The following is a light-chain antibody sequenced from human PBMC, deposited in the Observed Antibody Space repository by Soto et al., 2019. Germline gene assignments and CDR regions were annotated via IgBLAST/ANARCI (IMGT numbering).Light chain of an antibody. V-gene: IGKV1-39*01. CDR3: QQSYRTPLT. CDR2: AAS. J-gene: IGKJ4*01. CDR1: QSISIY. Sequence: DIQMTQSPSSLSASVGDTVTITCRASQSISIYLKRYQQKPGKAPSLLIYAASSLQNRVPSRFSGRGSGTAFTLTISSRQREDFATDYCQQSYRTPLTCGGGTKVVIK.